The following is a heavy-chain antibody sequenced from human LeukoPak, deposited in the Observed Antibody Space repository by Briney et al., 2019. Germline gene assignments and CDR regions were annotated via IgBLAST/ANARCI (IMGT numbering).Heavy chain of an antibody. CDR2: IYYSGST. CDR1: GGSISSYC. Sequence: SETLSLTCTVSGGSISSYCWSWIRQPPGKGLEWIGYIYYSGSTNYNPSLKSRVTISVETSKNQFSLKLSSVTAADTAVYYCAGGRYDWYFDLWGRGTLVTVSS. CDR3: AGGRYDWYFDL. V-gene: IGHV4-59*01. J-gene: IGHJ2*01. D-gene: IGHD1-1*01.